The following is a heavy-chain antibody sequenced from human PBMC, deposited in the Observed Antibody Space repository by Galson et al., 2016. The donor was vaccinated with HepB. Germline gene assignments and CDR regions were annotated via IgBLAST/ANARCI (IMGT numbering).Heavy chain of an antibody. CDR1: GITFSNYA. Sequence: SLRLSCAAAGITFSNYAMHWFRQAPGEGLEWVSGIGGSDTGTYYADSVRGRFTISRDNSKNTLYLQMNSLRAGDAAVYYCAKDRGGRVDTGTLDYWGQGTLVTVSS. D-gene: IGHD5-18*01. V-gene: IGHV3-23*01. J-gene: IGHJ4*02. CDR2: IGGSDTGT. CDR3: AKDRGGRVDTGTLDY.